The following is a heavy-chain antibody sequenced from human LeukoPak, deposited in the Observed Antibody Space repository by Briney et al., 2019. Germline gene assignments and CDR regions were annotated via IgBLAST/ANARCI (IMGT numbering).Heavy chain of an antibody. D-gene: IGHD3-10*01. CDR2: INPSRST. J-gene: IGHJ4*02. CDR3: ARGYGSGSYFNY. Sequence: SETLSLTCTVSGGSISSYYWSWVRQPPGKGLEWIGEINPSRSTNYIPSLKSRVAISIDTSKNQFSLSLNSVTAADTAVYYCARGYGSGSYFNYWGQGTLVTVSS. V-gene: IGHV4-34*01. CDR1: GGSISSYY.